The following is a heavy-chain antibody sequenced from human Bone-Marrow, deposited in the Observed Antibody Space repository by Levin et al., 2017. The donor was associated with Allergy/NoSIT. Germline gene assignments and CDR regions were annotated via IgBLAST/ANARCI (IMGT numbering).Heavy chain of an antibody. CDR2: IIPIFGTA. J-gene: IGHJ3*02. CDR3: ARQKYYYDSSGYVNAFDI. CDR1: GGTFSSYA. V-gene: IGHV1-69*13. Sequence: PEASVKVSCKASGGTFSSYAISWVRQAPGQGLEWMGGIIPIFGTANYAQKFQGRVTITADESTSTAYMELSSLRSEDTAVYYCARQKYYYDSSGYVNAFDIWGQGTMVTVSS. D-gene: IGHD3-22*01.